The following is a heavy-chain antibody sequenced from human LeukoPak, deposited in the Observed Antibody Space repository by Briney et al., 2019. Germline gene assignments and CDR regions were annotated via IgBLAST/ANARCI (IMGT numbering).Heavy chain of an antibody. CDR3: AREGHWVVHGFYYMDV. V-gene: IGHV3-30*01. J-gene: IGHJ6*03. Sequence: GGSLRLSCAASGFTFSNYAMHWVRQAPGKGLEWVAVISYDGRNEFYADSVKGRFTISRDNSKNTLGLQMNSLRAEDTAVYYCAREGHWVVHGFYYMDVWGKGTTVTVSS. CDR1: GFTFSNYA. D-gene: IGHD2-15*01. CDR2: ISYDGRNE.